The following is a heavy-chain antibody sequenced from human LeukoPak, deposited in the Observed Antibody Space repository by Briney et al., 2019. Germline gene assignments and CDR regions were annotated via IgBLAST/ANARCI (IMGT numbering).Heavy chain of an antibody. Sequence: ASVKVSFKASGYTFTGYYIHWVRQAPGQGLEWMGWINPNSGGTNYAQKFQGRVTMTRDTSVSTAYMELSRLRSDDTAVYYCARVGYSGYDYDYWGQGTLVTVSS. V-gene: IGHV1-2*02. CDR2: INPNSGGT. CDR3: ARVGYSGYDYDY. D-gene: IGHD5-12*01. J-gene: IGHJ4*02. CDR1: GYTFTGYY.